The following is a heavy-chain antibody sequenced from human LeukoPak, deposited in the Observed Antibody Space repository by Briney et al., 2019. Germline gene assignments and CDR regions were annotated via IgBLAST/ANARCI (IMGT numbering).Heavy chain of an antibody. J-gene: IGHJ4*02. CDR1: GFTFSSYS. CDR2: LDSRGSHI. Sequence: GGSLRLPCAASGFTFSSYSMNWVRQAPGKGLEWVSSLDSRGSHIYYADSVKGRFTISRDNAKNLLYLQVNSLRADDTAVYYCARGVRRATGSLWFGEFPDYWGQGTLVTVSS. CDR3: ARGVRRATGSLWFGEFPDY. V-gene: IGHV3-21*06. D-gene: IGHD3-10*01.